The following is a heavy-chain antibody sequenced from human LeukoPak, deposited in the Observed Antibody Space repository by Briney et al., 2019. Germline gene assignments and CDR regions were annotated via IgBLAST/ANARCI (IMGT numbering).Heavy chain of an antibody. D-gene: IGHD3-22*01. V-gene: IGHV4-30-2*01. CDR2: IYHSGST. J-gene: IGHJ5*02. CDR3: ARLNYYDSINWFDP. Sequence: SETLSLTCAVSGGSISSGGYSWSWIRQPPGKGLEWIGYIYHSGSTYYNPSLKSRVTISVDRSKNQFSLKLSSVTAADTAVYYCARLNYYDSINWFDPWGQGTLVTVTS. CDR1: GGSISSGGYS.